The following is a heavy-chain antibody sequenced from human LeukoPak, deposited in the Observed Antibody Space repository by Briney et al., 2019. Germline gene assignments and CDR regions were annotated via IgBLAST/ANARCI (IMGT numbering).Heavy chain of an antibody. V-gene: IGHV3-74*01. CDR1: GFTFSSNW. CDR2: INSDGSST. Sequence: GGSLRLSCAASGFTFSSNWMHWVRQAPGKGLVWVSRINSDGSSTNYADSVRGRFSISRDNAKNTLYLQMNSLRAEDTAVYYRARAQYSLGYCSSTSCSAFDYWGQGTLVTVSS. D-gene: IGHD2-2*01. CDR3: ARAQYSLGYCSSTSCSAFDY. J-gene: IGHJ4*02.